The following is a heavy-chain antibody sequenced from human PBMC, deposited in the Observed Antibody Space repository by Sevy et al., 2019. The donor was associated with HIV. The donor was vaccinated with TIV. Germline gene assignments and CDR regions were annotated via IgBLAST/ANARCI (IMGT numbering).Heavy chain of an antibody. D-gene: IGHD5-12*01. CDR1: GNNFNSYW. CDR2: IYPSDSDT. Sequence: GESLKISCKGCGNNFNSYWIGWVRQMPGKGLELMGFIYPSDSDTSYSPPFQGQVTISTDKSISTAYLQWSSLKASDTAIYYCARSGYSGYAFDYWGQGTLVTVSS. CDR3: ARSGYSGYAFDY. J-gene: IGHJ4*02. V-gene: IGHV5-51*01.